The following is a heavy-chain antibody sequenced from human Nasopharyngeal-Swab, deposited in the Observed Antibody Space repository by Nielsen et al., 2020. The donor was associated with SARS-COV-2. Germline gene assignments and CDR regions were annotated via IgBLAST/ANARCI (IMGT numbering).Heavy chain of an antibody. D-gene: IGHD1-26*01. CDR2: INPNSGGT. V-gene: IGHV1-2*06. Sequence: WVRQAPGQGLEWMGRINPNSGGTNYAQKFQGRVTMTRDTSISTVYMELSRLRSDDTAVYYCARLEWEPQYWGQGTLVTVSS. J-gene: IGHJ4*02. CDR3: ARLEWEPQY.